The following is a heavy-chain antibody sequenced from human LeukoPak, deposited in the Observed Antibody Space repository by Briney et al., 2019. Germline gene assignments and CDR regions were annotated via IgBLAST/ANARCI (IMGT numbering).Heavy chain of an antibody. CDR3: AATLQAAAGTFDY. J-gene: IGHJ4*02. CDR1: GFTLRSYD. V-gene: IGHV3-23*01. D-gene: IGHD6-13*01. CDR2: TSGSGVNS. Sequence: GSLRLSCAASGFTLRSYDMSWVRQAPGKGLEWVAATSGSGVNSYYADSVRGRFTISRDNSQNTLYLQMDSLRAEDTAVYYCAATLQAAAGTFDYWGQGTLVTVSS.